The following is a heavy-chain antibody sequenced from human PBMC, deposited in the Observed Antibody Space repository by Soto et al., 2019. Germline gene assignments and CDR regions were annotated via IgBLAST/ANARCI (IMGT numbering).Heavy chain of an antibody. Sequence: SVKVSCKSSGGTFINYAISWVRQAPGQGLEWMGGIIPIFGTTNYAQQFQGRLTITADVSTSTAYMELSGLTSGDTAVYYCAREQRDVWGSYRYDKNFDYWGQGSLVTVSS. CDR3: AREQRDVWGSYRYDKNFDY. CDR2: IIPIFGTT. CDR1: GGTFINYA. V-gene: IGHV1-69*13. D-gene: IGHD3-16*02. J-gene: IGHJ4*02.